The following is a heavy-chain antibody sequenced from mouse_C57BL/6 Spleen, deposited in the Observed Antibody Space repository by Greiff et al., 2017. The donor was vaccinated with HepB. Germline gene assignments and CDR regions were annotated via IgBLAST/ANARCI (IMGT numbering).Heavy chain of an antibody. Sequence: EVMLVESGGGLVKPGGSLKLSCAASGFTFSSYTMSWVRQTPEKRLEWVATISGGGGNTYYPDSVKGRFTISRDNAKNTLYLQMSSLRSEDTALYYCARPGYGSSYGYAMDYWGQGTSVTVSS. CDR1: GFTFSSYT. V-gene: IGHV5-9*01. J-gene: IGHJ4*01. CDR3: ARPGYGSSYGYAMDY. CDR2: ISGGGGNT. D-gene: IGHD1-1*01.